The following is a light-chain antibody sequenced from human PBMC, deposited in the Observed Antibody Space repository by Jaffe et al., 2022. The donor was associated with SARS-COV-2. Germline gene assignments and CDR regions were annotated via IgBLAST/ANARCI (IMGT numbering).Light chain of an antibody. CDR3: HQYDNLPRT. V-gene: IGKV1-33*01. CDR1: QDINKN. Sequence: DIQMTQSPSSLSASVGDRVTITCQASQDINKNLNWFQQKPGKAPKLLIYDASNLETGVPSRFSGSGSGTDFTFSISSLQPEDIATYYCHQYDNLPRTFGPGTKVDIE. J-gene: IGKJ3*01. CDR2: DAS.